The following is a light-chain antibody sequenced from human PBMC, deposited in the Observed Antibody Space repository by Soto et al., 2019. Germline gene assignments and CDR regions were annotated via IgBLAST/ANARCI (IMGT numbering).Light chain of an antibody. CDR1: QSVSSSY. CDR2: GAS. Sequence: EIVLTQSPGTLSLSLGERATLSCRASQSVSSSYLAWYQQKPGQAPRLLMYGASSRATGIPDRISGSGSGTDFTLTISRLEPEDFAVYYCQQYGSSPVTFGQGTKLEIK. J-gene: IGKJ2*01. V-gene: IGKV3-20*01. CDR3: QQYGSSPVT.